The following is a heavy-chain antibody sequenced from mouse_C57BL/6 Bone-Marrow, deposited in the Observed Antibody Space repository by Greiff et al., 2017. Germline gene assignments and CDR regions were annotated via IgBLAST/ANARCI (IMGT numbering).Heavy chain of an antibody. V-gene: IGHV5-9*01. CDR1: GFTFSSYT. CDR3: SRQVTTVLATKYFDV. Sequence: EVQLVESGGGLVKPGGSLKLSCAASGFTFSSYTMSWVRQTPEKRLPWVAAISGGGGNTYYPDSVKGRFTISRDKEKNILYLQMRRLRSEDTALYYCSRQVTTVLATKYFDVWGTGTTVTVSS. J-gene: IGHJ1*03. CDR2: ISGGGGNT. D-gene: IGHD1-1*01.